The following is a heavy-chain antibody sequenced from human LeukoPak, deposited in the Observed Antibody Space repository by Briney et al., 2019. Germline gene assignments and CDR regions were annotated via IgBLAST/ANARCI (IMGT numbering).Heavy chain of an antibody. CDR1: GGTFSSYA. J-gene: IGHJ4*02. V-gene: IGHV1-69*13. CDR2: IIPIFGTA. D-gene: IGHD4-17*01. Sequence: SVKVSCKASGGTFSSYAISWVRQAPGQGLEWMGGIIPIFGTANYAQKFQGRVTITADESTSTAYMELSSLRSEDTAVYYCARGDAIYGDSFSHFDYWGQGTLVTVSS. CDR3: ARGDAIYGDSFSHFDY.